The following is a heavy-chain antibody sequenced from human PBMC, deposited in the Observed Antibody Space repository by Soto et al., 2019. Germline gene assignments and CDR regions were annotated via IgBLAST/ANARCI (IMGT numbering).Heavy chain of an antibody. J-gene: IGHJ6*02. Sequence: QVQLVESGGGVVQPGRSLRLSCAASGFTFSSYAMHWVRQAPGKGLEWVAVISYDGSNKYYADSVKGRFTISRDKSKNTLYLQMNSLRAEDTAVYYCARSIAAADYYYYGMDVWGQGTTVTVSS. CDR1: GFTFSSYA. CDR3: ARSIAAADYYYYGMDV. CDR2: ISYDGSNK. V-gene: IGHV3-30-3*01. D-gene: IGHD6-13*01.